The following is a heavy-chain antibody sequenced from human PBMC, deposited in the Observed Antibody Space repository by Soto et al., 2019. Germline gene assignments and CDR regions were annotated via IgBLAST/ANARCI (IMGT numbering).Heavy chain of an antibody. V-gene: IGHV3-72*01. CDR2: IRNKANNYIT. J-gene: IGHJ4*02. CDR1: GFTFSDRY. Sequence: GGSLRLSCAASGFTFSDRYMDWVRQAPGKGLEWVGRIRNKANNYITEHAASVKGRFSISRDDSKGSLYLEMNSLKTDDTAVYYCTRVALELGHRYFDYWGQGTPVTVSS. CDR3: TRVALELGHRYFDY. D-gene: IGHD3-3*01.